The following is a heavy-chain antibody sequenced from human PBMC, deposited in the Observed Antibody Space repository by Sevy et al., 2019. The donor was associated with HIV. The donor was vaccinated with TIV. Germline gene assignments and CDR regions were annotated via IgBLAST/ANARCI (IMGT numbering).Heavy chain of an antibody. V-gene: IGHV3-23*01. CDR3: ANSVTRYYYYYYGMDV. CDR2: ISGSGGST. J-gene: IGHJ6*02. Sequence: GGSLRLSCAASGFTFSSYAMSWVRQAPGKGLEWVSAISGSGGSTYYADSVKGRFTISRDNSKNTLYLQMNSLRAEDTVVYYCANSVTRYYYYYYGMDVWGQGTTVTVSS. D-gene: IGHD4-4*01. CDR1: GFTFSSYA.